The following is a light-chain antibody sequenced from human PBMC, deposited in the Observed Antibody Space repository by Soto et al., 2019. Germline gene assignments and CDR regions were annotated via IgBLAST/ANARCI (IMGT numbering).Light chain of an antibody. J-gene: IGKJ1*01. CDR2: GAS. V-gene: IGKV3-15*01. CDR1: QSVGSN. CDR3: QRYNNWPPDRT. Sequence: EIVMTQSPATLSVSPGERATLSCRASQSVGSNLAWYQLKPGQAPRLLIYGASTRATGIPARFSGSGSGTDFTRTISSLQSEDFAIYFCQRYNNWPPDRTFGQGTKVEIK.